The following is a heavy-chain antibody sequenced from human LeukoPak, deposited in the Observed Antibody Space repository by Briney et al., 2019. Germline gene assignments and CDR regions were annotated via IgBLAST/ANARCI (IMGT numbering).Heavy chain of an antibody. D-gene: IGHD6-19*01. CDR3: VKDQREAYRSGWSRDFDY. V-gene: IGHV3-30*18. Sequence: PGGSLRLSCAASGFTFSSYAMSWVRQDSGRGLDWVAVISHDGINTYYADSVKGRFTISRDNSKNTLYLQVNSLRVEDTAVYYCVKDQREAYRSGWSRDFDYWGQGTLVTVSS. J-gene: IGHJ4*02. CDR2: ISHDGINT. CDR1: GFTFSSYA.